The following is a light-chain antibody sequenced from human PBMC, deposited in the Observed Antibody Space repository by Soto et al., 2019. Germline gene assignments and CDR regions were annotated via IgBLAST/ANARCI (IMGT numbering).Light chain of an antibody. V-gene: IGKV3-11*01. CDR2: DTF. CDR1: QRIDFY. CDR3: QHRYNWPQS. Sequence: EIVLTQSPATLSLSPGERATLSCRASQRIDFYLAWYQQKPGQAPRLLIYDTFNRATGIPARFSGSGSGTDFTLTISRLEPEDFAVYYCQHRYNWPQSFGQGTKVDIK. J-gene: IGKJ1*01.